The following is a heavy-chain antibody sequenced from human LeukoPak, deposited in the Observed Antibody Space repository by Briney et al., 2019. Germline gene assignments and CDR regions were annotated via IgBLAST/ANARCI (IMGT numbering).Heavy chain of an antibody. Sequence: PSETLSLTCAVFGGSFSGYYWNWIRQPPGKGLEWIGQINPSRNTNYNPSLKSRVTISVDTSKKQLSLKLSSVTAADTAVYYCARRYDFWSGYPPPLDYWGQGTLVTVSS. CDR2: INPSRNT. CDR1: GGSFSGYY. V-gene: IGHV4-34*01. CDR3: ARRYDFWSGYPPPLDY. D-gene: IGHD3-3*01. J-gene: IGHJ4*02.